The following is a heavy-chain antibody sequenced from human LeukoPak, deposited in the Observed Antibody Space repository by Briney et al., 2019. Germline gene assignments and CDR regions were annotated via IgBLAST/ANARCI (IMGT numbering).Heavy chain of an antibody. J-gene: IGHJ4*02. CDR1: GGSFSGYY. CDR3: ARGGGGATNYLDY. Sequence: SETLSLTCAVYGGSFSGYYWSWIRQPPGKGLEWIGEINHSGSTNYNPSLKSRVTISVDTSKNQFSLKLSSVTAADTAVYYCARGGGGATNYLDYWGQGTLVTVSS. D-gene: IGHD1-26*01. V-gene: IGHV4-34*01. CDR2: INHSGST.